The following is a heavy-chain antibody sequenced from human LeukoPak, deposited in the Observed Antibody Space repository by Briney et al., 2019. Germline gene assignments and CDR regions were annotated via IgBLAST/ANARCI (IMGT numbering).Heavy chain of an antibody. J-gene: IGHJ6*03. CDR2: IYYSGST. Sequence: SETLSLTCTVSGGSISSSSYYWGWIRQPPGKGLEWIGSIYYSGSTYYNPSLKSRVTISVDTSKNQFSLKLSSVTAADTAVYYCAKLGYCSGGSCWGARYYYYYMDVWGKGTTVTVSS. CDR3: AKLGYCSGGSCWGARYYYYYMDV. CDR1: GGSISSSSYY. D-gene: IGHD2-15*01. V-gene: IGHV4-39*07.